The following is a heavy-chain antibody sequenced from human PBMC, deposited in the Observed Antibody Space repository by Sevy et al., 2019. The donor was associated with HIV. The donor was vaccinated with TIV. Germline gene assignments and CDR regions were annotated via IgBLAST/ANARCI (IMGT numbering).Heavy chain of an antibody. CDR1: GFTFNTYA. J-gene: IGHJ5*02. CDR2: ISGIGSIT. D-gene: IGHD3-22*01. Sequence: GGSLRLSCAASGFTFNTYAMNWVRQAPGKGLEWVSAISGIGSITYYADSVKGRFTISRDNSRNTLYLQMNSLSADDTAVYFCAKDQSQGYYYDSSGDWGSWGQGTLVTVSS. V-gene: IGHV3-23*01. CDR3: AKDQSQGYYYDSSGDWGS.